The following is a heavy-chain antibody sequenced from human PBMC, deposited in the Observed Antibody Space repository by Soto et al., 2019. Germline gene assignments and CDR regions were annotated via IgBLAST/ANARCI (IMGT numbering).Heavy chain of an antibody. D-gene: IGHD5-18*01. CDR1: AVTLPSSA. CDR2: IVVGSGNT. CDR3: AAASPPSSYGISYYGMEV. Sequence: EASVKVSGKAAAVTLPSSAGQWVRRARQQRLEGRGWIVVGSGNTNYAQKFQERVTITRDMSTSTAYMELSSLRSEHTAVYSSAAASPPSSYGISYYGMEVRGQGPTVHVSS. J-gene: IGHJ6*02. V-gene: IGHV1-58*01.